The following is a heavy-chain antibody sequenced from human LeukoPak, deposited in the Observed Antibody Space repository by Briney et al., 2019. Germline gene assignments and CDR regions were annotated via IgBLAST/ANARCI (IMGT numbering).Heavy chain of an antibody. CDR1: GYTFTNYW. V-gene: IGHV5-51*01. Sequence: GESLKISCKAPGYTFTNYWIGWVRQMPGKGLEWMGVMYPGDSDTRYSPSFQGQVTISADKSVSTAYLQWSSLKASDTAIYYCARREQQVSFDYWGQGTLVTVSS. D-gene: IGHD6-13*01. CDR2: MYPGDSDT. CDR3: ARREQQVSFDY. J-gene: IGHJ4*02.